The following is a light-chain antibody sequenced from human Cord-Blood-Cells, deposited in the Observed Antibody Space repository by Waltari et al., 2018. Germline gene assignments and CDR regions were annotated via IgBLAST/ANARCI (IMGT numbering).Light chain of an antibody. CDR2: DVS. V-gene: IGLV2-14*01. J-gene: IGLJ3*02. Sequence: QSALTQPASVSGSPGQSITISCTGTSSDVGGYNYVSWYQQHPGKAPKLMIYDVSRRPSGVSNRFSGSKSGDGASLAISGVQAGDEADYYCSSYTSSSTSWVFGGGTKLTVL. CDR1: SSDVGGYNY. CDR3: SSYTSSSTSWV.